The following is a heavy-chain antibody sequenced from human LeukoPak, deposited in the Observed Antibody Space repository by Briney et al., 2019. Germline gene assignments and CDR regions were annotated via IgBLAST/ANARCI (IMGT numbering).Heavy chain of an antibody. D-gene: IGHD3-10*01. Sequence: GGSLRLSCAASGFTFSSYGMHWVRQAPGKGLEWVAVISYDGSNKYYADSVKGRFTISRDNSKNTLYLQMNSLRAEDTAVYYCARDTLMVRGVTTNRAIRVGGSFDPWGQGTLVTVSS. V-gene: IGHV3-30*03. CDR3: ARDTLMVRGVTTNRAIRVGGSFDP. J-gene: IGHJ5*02. CDR2: ISYDGSNK. CDR1: GFTFSSYG.